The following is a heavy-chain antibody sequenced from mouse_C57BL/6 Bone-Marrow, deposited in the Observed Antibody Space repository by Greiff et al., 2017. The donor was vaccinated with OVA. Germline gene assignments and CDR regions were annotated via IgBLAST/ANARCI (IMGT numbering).Heavy chain of an antibody. CDR2: IDPENGDT. Sequence: EVQLQQSGAELVRPGASVKLSCTASGFNIKDDYMHWVKQRPEQGLEWIGWIDPENGDTEYASKFQGKATITADTSSNTAYLQLSSLTSEDTAVYYCTMGYYYGSSYPYWYFDVWGTGTTVTVSS. CDR1: GFNIKDDY. D-gene: IGHD1-1*01. V-gene: IGHV14-4*01. CDR3: TMGYYYGSSYPYWYFDV. J-gene: IGHJ1*03.